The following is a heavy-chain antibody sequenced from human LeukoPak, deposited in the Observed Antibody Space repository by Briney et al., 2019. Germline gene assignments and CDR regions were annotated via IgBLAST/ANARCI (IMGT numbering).Heavy chain of an antibody. V-gene: IGHV4-39*07. D-gene: IGHD6-19*01. CDR1: GGSISSSSYY. J-gene: IGHJ4*02. Sequence: SETLSLTCTVSGGSISSSSYYWGWIRQPPGKGLEWIGSIYYSGSTYYNPSLKSRVTMSVGTSKNQFSLKLSSVTAADTAVYXXXXXRYSSGWFPIQTYDYWGQGTLVTVSS. CDR3: XXXRYSSGWFPIQTYDY. CDR2: IYYSGST.